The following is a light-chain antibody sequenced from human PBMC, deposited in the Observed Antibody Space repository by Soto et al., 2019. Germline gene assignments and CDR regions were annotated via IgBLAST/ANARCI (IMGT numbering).Light chain of an antibody. V-gene: IGKV3-15*01. CDR3: QQYSDWPPPIT. Sequence: EIVMTQSPATLSVSRGERGTLSCRASQSVGTYLAWYQQKPGQAPRLLIYGASTRATDIPARFSASGSGTEFTLTISSLQSEDFVVYYCQQYSDWPPPITFGQGTRLEIK. J-gene: IGKJ5*01. CDR2: GAS. CDR1: QSVGTY.